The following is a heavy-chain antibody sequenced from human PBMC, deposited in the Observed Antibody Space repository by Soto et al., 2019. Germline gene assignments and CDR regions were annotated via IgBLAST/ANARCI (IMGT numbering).Heavy chain of an antibody. Sequence: KTGGSLRLSCAASGFTFSDYYMSWIRQAPGKGLEWVSYISSSSSYTNYADSVKGRFTISRDNAKNSLYLQMNGLRAEDTAVYYCARDQGVTTVLEIGYWGQGTLVTVSS. CDR1: GFTFSDYY. J-gene: IGHJ4*02. CDR3: ARDQGVTTVLEIGY. D-gene: IGHD4-4*01. CDR2: ISSSSSYT. V-gene: IGHV3-11*06.